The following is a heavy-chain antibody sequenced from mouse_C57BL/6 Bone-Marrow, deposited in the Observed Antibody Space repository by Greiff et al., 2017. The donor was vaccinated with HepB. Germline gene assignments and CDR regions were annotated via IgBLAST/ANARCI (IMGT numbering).Heavy chain of an antibody. Sequence: EVMLVESGEGLVKPGGSLKLSCAASGFTFSSYAMSWVRQTPEKRLEWVAYISSGGDYIYYADTVKGRFTISRDNARNTLYLQMSSLKSEDTAMYYCTREGSTMVTTDGLWFAYWGQGTLVTVSA. V-gene: IGHV5-9-1*02. CDR2: ISSGGDYI. CDR1: GFTFSSYA. D-gene: IGHD2-2*01. J-gene: IGHJ3*01. CDR3: TREGSTMVTTDGLWFAY.